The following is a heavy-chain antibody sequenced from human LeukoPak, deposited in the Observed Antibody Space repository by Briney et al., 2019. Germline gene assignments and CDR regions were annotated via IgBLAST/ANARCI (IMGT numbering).Heavy chain of an antibody. V-gene: IGHV3-21*05. J-gene: IGHJ4*02. CDR2: ISSSNRDI. CDR3: ATAVIAAAGTDY. CDR1: GFTLSTYS. D-gene: IGHD6-13*01. Sequence: GGSLRLSCAASGFTLSTYSMNWVRQAPGKGLEWVSYISSSNRDIRYADSVKGRFTISRDKAKNTLYLQMNSLRAEDTAVYYCATAVIAAAGTDYWGQGTLVTVSS.